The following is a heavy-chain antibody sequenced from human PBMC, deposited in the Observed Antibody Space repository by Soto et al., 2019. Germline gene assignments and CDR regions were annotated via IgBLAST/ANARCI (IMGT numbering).Heavy chain of an antibody. CDR2: IYDSGST. V-gene: IGHV4-59*02. CDR1: GGSVSNDY. D-gene: IGHD3-16*01. Sequence: SETLSVTCTVAGGSVSNDYWSWIRKPPGKGLEWIGYIYDSGSTYYNPSLKSRVTLSVDTSKNQFSLKLRSVTAADTAVYYCARENWGNSNWFDPWGQGTLVTVSS. J-gene: IGHJ5*02. CDR3: ARENWGNSNWFDP.